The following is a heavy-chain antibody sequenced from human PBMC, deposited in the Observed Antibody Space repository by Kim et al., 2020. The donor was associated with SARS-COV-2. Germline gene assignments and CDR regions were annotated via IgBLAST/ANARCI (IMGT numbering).Heavy chain of an antibody. Sequence: ASVKVSCKASGYTFTSYAMHWVRQTPGQRLEWMGWINAGNGNTKYSQKFQGRVTITRDTSASTAYMELSSLRSEDTAVYYCARDPGYGPYYFDYWGQGTLVTVSS. CDR1: GYTFTSYA. CDR3: ARDPGYGPYYFDY. CDR2: INAGNGNT. D-gene: IGHD5-18*01. J-gene: IGHJ4*02. V-gene: IGHV1-3*01.